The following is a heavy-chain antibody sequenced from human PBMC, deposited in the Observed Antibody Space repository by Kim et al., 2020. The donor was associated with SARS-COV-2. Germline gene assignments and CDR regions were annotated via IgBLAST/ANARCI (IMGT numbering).Heavy chain of an antibody. Sequence: SETLSLTCAVYGGSFRGYYWSWIRQPPGKGLEWIGEINHSGSTNYNPSLKSRVTISVDTSKNQFSLKLSSVTAADTAVYYCARARIAAAGTSRFGDYYYGMDVWGQGTKVTVSS. CDR3: ARARIAAAGTSRFGDYYYGMDV. D-gene: IGHD6-13*01. J-gene: IGHJ6*02. V-gene: IGHV4-34*01. CDR2: INHSGST. CDR1: GGSFRGYY.